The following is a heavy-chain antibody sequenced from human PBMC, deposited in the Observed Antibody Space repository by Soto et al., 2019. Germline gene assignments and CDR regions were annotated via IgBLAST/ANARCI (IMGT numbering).Heavy chain of an antibody. Sequence: GASVKVSCKASGFTFTSSAMQWVRQARGQRLEWIGWIVVGSGYTDYAQKFQERVTITRDMSTSTAYMDLSSLRFEDTAVYYCAAGPDESAYWGQGTPVTVSS. J-gene: IGHJ4*02. CDR3: AAGPDESAY. CDR2: IVVGSGYT. V-gene: IGHV1-58*02. CDR1: GFTFTSSA.